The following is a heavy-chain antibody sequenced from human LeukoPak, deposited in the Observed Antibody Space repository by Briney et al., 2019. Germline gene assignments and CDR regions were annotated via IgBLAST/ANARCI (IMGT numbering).Heavy chain of an antibody. D-gene: IGHD6-13*01. CDR1: VYTFTRYD. V-gene: IGHV1-8*01. J-gene: IGHJ4*02. CDR2: MNPNSGNT. CDR3: ARARRIAAAGTTYYFDC. Sequence: GSVNVSCKASVYTFTRYDINWVRQATGQGLEWMGWMNPNSGNTGYAQKFQGRATMTTNTSISTEYMELSSLRSEDTAVYYCARARRIAAAGTTYYFDCWGQGTLVTVSS.